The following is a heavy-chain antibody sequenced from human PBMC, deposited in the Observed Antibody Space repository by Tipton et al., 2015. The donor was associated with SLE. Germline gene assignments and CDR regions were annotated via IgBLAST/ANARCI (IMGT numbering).Heavy chain of an antibody. CDR2: IYYSGST. CDR3: ARHEVAVAGKGDWYFDL. V-gene: IGHV4-39*07. Sequence: TLSLTGTVSGGSISSSSYYWGWIRQPPGKGLEWIGSIYYSGSTYYNPSLKSRVTISVDTSKNQFSLKLSSVTAADTAVYYCARHEVAVAGKGDWYFDLWGRGTLVTVSS. CDR1: GGSISSSSYY. D-gene: IGHD6-19*01. J-gene: IGHJ2*01.